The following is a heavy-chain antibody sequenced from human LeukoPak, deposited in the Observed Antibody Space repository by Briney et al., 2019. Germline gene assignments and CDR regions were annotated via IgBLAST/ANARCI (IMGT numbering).Heavy chain of an antibody. Sequence: GGSLRLSCAASEFTFTNYAMSWARQAPGEGLEWVSAISSSCAVTSYADSVRGRFTISRDNSKNTVYLQMNSLTAEDTAIYYCARNRHDSARLPFDPWGQGTLVTVSS. CDR1: EFTFTNYA. CDR2: ISSSCAVT. D-gene: IGHD3-22*01. J-gene: IGHJ5*02. CDR3: ARNRHDSARLPFDP. V-gene: IGHV3-23*01.